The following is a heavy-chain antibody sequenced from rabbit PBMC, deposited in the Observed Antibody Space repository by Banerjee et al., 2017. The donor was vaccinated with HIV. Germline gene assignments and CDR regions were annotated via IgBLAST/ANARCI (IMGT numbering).Heavy chain of an antibody. D-gene: IGHD1-1*01. J-gene: IGHJ6*01. V-gene: IGHV1S40*01. CDR1: GFSFSSSYY. CDR3: ARGIYASSSGYYTDYYGMDL. Sequence: QSLEESGGDLVKPGASLTLTCTASGFSFSSSYYMCWVRQAPGKGLEWIACIYAGSSGSTYYASWAKGRFTISKTSSTTVTLQMTSLTAADTATYFCARGIYASSSGYYTDYYGMDLWGPGTLVTVS. CDR2: IYAGSSGST.